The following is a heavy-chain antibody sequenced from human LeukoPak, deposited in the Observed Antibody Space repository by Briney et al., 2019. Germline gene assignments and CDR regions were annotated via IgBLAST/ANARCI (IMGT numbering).Heavy chain of an antibody. D-gene: IGHD6-13*01. J-gene: IGHJ4*02. CDR2: TYYRSKWYN. V-gene: IGHV6-1*01. CDR1: GDSVASNNDA. Sequence: SQTLSLTCAISGDSVASNNDAWNWTRQSPSRGLEWLGRTYYRSKWYNDYAVSVKGRITINPDTSRNQFSLHLNSVTPEDSAVYYCARSAGGTVDYWGQGALVTVSS. CDR3: ARSAGGTVDY.